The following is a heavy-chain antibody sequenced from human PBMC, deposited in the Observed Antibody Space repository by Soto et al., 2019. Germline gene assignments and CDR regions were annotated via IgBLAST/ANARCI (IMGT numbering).Heavy chain of an antibody. V-gene: IGHV4-31*03. CDR1: GGPIINGDTY. CDR2: INSRGTT. CDR3: ARDAPGAAPY. Sequence: QVQLQESGPGLVKPSQTLSLTCTVSGGPIINGDTYLNWIRQHPEKGLEWMGYINSRGTTNYHPALKSRMLISIDTSKNQFSLRLTSVTAADTAVYFCARDAPGAAPYWGQGTLVTVSS. D-gene: IGHD6-13*01. J-gene: IGHJ4*02.